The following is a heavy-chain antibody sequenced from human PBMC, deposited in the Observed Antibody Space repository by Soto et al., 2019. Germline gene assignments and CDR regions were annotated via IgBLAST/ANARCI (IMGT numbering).Heavy chain of an antibody. Sequence: SETLSLTCTCSGGSISSSSYYWVWIRQPPGKGVEWIGSIYYSGSTYYNPSLKSRVTISVDTSKNQFSLKLSSVTAADTAVYYCASQYYDFWSGVGDYGMDVWGQGTTVTVSS. CDR3: ASQYYDFWSGVGDYGMDV. J-gene: IGHJ6*02. CDR2: IYYSGST. D-gene: IGHD3-3*01. V-gene: IGHV4-39*01. CDR1: GGSISSSSYY.